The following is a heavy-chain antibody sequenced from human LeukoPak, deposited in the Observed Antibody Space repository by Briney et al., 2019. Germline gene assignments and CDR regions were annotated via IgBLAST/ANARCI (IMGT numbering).Heavy chain of an antibody. CDR2: INPYSGGT. CDR1: GYSFTDYY. CDR3: ATLRRSGWYIGD. J-gene: IGHJ4*02. V-gene: IGHV1-2*02. D-gene: IGHD6-19*01. Sequence: GASVKVSRKASGYSFTDYYIHWVRQAPGQGLEWMGWINPYSGGTNYAEKFQGRVTMTRDTSITTAYMELSSLKSDDTAMYYCATLRRSGWYIGDWGQGTLVTVSS.